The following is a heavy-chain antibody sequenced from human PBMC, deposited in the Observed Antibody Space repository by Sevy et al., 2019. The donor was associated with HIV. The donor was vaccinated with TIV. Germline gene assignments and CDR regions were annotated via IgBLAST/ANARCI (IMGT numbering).Heavy chain of an antibody. V-gene: IGHV2-5*02. CDR2: IYWDDDK. CDR1: GFSLSTGGVG. Sequence: SGPTLVNPTQTLTLTCTFSGFSLSTGGVGVGWIRQPPGKALEWLALIYWDDDKRYSPSLKSRLTITKDTTKNQLVLTMTNMDPVDTATYYCAHSPRCGGRAYDAFDIWGQGTMVTVSS. D-gene: IGHD2-15*01. CDR3: AHSPRCGGRAYDAFDI. J-gene: IGHJ3*02.